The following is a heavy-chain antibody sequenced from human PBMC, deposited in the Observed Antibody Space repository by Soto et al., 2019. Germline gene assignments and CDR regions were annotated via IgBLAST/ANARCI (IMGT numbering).Heavy chain of an antibody. CDR3: ARGDFDRSGNYNAGWFAP. Sequence: QVQLVQSGAEGKKPGASVKVSCKASGYTFTAYYMHWLRQAPGQGLEWMGWNNPNSGGTNYAQRFQGSVTVTNDTSISTTYMEMSSLESDDTAVYYCARGDFDRSGNYNAGWFAPWGQGTLVTVSS. D-gene: IGHD3-22*01. CDR1: GYTFTAYY. V-gene: IGHV1-2*02. CDR2: NNPNSGGT. J-gene: IGHJ5*02.